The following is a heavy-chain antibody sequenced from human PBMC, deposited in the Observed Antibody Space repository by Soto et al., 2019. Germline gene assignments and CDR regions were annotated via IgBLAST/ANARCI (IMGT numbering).Heavy chain of an antibody. Sequence: SETLSLTCAVQGGSFSGFFWTWSRQSPGKGLEWIGEINHSGRTNHNPSLKNRVTISVDTSKKQFSLKLSSVTAADTAVYYCARGSYYYDNSGYFHWGQGTPVTVSS. D-gene: IGHD3-22*01. J-gene: IGHJ4*02. CDR2: INHSGRT. CDR1: GGSFSGFF. CDR3: ARGSYYYDNSGYFH. V-gene: IGHV4-34*01.